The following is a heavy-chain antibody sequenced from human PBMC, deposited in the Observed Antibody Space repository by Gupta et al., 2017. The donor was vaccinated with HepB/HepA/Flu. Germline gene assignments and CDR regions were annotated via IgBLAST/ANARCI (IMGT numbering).Heavy chain of an antibody. V-gene: IGHV3-7*01. Sequence: EVQLVESGGALVQPGGSLRLSCAASAFTFRNHWMDWVRQAPGKGLEWVANIRQDGSDKYYVDSVKGRFTISRDNAKNSLYLQMNSLRVEDTAVYYCSRTLDDWGQGTLVTVSS. CDR2: IRQDGSDK. CDR1: AFTFRNHW. J-gene: IGHJ4*02. CDR3: SRTLDD.